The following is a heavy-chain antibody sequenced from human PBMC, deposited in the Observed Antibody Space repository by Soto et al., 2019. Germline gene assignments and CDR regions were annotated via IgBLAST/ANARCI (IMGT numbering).Heavy chain of an antibody. D-gene: IGHD2-8*01. CDR3: AKTRGAMIYAISVYGMDV. J-gene: IGHJ6*02. Sequence: EVQLLESGGGFINPGGSLRLSCAASGFSFSSFAMNWVRQAPGKGLEWVSIISGSADSTFYADSVKGRFTISRDNSKSTLYLQINSLRAEDTAVYYCAKTRGAMIYAISVYGMDVWGQGTTVTVSS. CDR2: ISGSADST. V-gene: IGHV3-23*01. CDR1: GFSFSSFA.